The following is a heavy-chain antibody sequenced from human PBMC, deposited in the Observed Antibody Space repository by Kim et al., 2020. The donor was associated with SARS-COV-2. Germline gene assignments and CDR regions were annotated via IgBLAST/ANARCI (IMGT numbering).Heavy chain of an antibody. D-gene: IGHD6-6*01. CDR1: GGSISSSSYY. CDR3: AEYSSSSGVDY. Sequence: SETLSLTCTVSGGSISSSSYYWGWIRQPPGKGLEWIGSIYYSGSTYYNPSLKSRVTISVDTSKNQFSLKLSSVTAADTAVYYCAEYSSSSGVDYWGQGTLVTVSS. V-gene: IGHV4-39*01. J-gene: IGHJ4*02. CDR2: IYYSGST.